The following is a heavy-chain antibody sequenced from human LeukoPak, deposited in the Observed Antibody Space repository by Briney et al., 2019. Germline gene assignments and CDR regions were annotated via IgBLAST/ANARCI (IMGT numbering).Heavy chain of an antibody. J-gene: IGHJ3*02. Sequence: PGGSLRLSCAASGFTFSAYWMSWVRQAPGKGLEWVANIKQDGSEKYFVDSLKGRFTISRDNAKNSLYLLMNSLGAEDTAVYFCAREGPVGHYYGALDIWGRGTMVTVSS. CDR2: IKQDGSEK. D-gene: IGHD3-10*01. CDR1: GFTFSAYW. V-gene: IGHV3-7*01. CDR3: AREGPVGHYYGALDI.